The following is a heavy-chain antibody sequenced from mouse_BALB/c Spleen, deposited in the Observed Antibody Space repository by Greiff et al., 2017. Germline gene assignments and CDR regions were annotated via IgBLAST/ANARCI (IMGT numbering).Heavy chain of an antibody. D-gene: IGHD1-1*01. CDR2: ISCYNGAT. V-gene: IGHV1S34*01. J-gene: IGHJ1*01. CDR1: GYSFTGYY. CDR3: ARSDGSSYWYFEV. Sequence: LVKTGASVKISCKASGYSFTGYYMHWVKQSHGKSLEWIGYISCYNGATSYNQKFKGKATFTVDTSSSTAYMQFNSLTSEDSAVYYCARSDGSSYWYFEVWGAGTTGTVSS.